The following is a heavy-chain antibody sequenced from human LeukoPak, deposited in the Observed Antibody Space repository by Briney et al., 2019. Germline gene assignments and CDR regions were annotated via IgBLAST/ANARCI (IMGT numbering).Heavy chain of an antibody. CDR1: GFTFSSYG. D-gene: IGHD1-26*01. CDR2: IWYDGSNK. CDR3: AKDAPSGNFDY. V-gene: IGHV3-33*06. Sequence: PSGGSLRLSCAASGFTFSSYGMHWVRQAPGKGLEWVAVIWYDGSNKYYADSVKGRFTISRDNSKSTLYLQMNSLRAEDTAVYYCAKDAPSGNFDYWGQGTLVTVSS. J-gene: IGHJ4*02.